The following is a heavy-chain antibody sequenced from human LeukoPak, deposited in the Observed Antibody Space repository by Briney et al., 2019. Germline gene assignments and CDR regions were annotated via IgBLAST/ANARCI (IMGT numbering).Heavy chain of an antibody. D-gene: IGHD3-22*01. CDR1: GFTFSSYW. J-gene: IGHJ4*02. CDR2: IYSGGST. CDR3: ARDPPYYYDSSGYYHGSADY. Sequence: GGSLRLSRAASGFTFSSYWMSWVRQAPGKGLEWVSVIYSGGSTYYADSVKGRFTISRDNSKNTLYLQMNSLRAEDTAVYYCARDPPYYYDSSGYYHGSADYWGQGTLVTVSS. V-gene: IGHV3-66*01.